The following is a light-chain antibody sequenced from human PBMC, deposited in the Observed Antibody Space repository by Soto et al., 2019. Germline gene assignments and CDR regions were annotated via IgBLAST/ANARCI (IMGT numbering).Light chain of an antibody. CDR1: QNVSSSY. Sequence: EIVLTQSPATLSLSPGERANLSCGDSQNVSSSYLAWYQQKPGLAPRLLIYDASSRATGIPDRFSGSGSGTDFTLTISRLEPEDFAVYYCQQYGSSPRTFGQGTKVEIK. J-gene: IGKJ1*01. V-gene: IGKV3D-20*01. CDR3: QQYGSSPRT. CDR2: DAS.